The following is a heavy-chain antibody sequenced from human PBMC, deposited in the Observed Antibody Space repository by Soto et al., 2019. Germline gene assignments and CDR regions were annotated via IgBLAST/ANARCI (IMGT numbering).Heavy chain of an antibody. CDR2: ISGQNGST. CDR3: ARDTPRWEIGWNWFDP. J-gene: IGHJ5*02. V-gene: IGHV1-18*04. D-gene: IGHD1-26*01. Sequence: QAQLVQSGAEVKKPGASVKVSCKTSGYTFTAFGISWVRQAPGQGPEWMGWISGQNGSTKYAKKFQGRVSMTTDTSTKTVYMELRSLKSDDSAVYYCARDTPRWEIGWNWFDPWGQGTQVTVSS. CDR1: GYTFTAFG.